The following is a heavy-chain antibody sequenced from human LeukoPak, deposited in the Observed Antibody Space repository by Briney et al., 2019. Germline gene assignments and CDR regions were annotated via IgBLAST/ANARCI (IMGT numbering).Heavy chain of an antibody. CDR3: AKDTSIGRYCTNGVCSPFDY. CDR2: ISDTGATT. CDR1: GFTFSSYA. V-gene: IGHV3-23*01. Sequence: PGGPLRLSCAGSGFTFSSYAMSWVRQATGKGLEWVSAISDTGATTYDADSVKGRFTISRDNSRSTLYLQMNSLRAEDTALYYCAKDTSIGRYCTNGVCSPFDYWGQGTLVTVSS. J-gene: IGHJ4*02. D-gene: IGHD2-8*01.